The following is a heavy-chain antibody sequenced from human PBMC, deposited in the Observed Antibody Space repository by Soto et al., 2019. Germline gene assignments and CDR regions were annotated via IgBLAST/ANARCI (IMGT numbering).Heavy chain of an antibody. CDR2: ISGSGGST. J-gene: IGHJ6*03. D-gene: IGHD6-19*01. CDR1: GFTFSSYA. V-gene: IGHV3-23*01. Sequence: SGGSLRLSCAASGFTFSSYAMSWVRQAPGKGLEWVSAISGSGGSTYYADSVKGRFTISRDNSKNTLYLQMNSLRAEDTAVYYCAKDTAVAGYYYYYMDVWGKGTTVTVSS. CDR3: AKDTAVAGYYYYYMDV.